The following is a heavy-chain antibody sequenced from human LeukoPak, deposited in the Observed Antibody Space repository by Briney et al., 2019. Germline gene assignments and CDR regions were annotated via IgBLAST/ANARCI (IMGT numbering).Heavy chain of an antibody. Sequence: GESLKISCKGSGYSFTTYWIGWVRQMPGKGLEWMGIIYPGDSDTRYSPSFQGQVTISADKSISTAYLQWSSLKASDTALYYCARRARQLVTNYYAMDVWGQGTTVTVSS. J-gene: IGHJ6*02. CDR3: ARRARQLVTNYYAMDV. D-gene: IGHD6-6*01. V-gene: IGHV5-51*01. CDR1: GYSFTTYW. CDR2: IYPGDSDT.